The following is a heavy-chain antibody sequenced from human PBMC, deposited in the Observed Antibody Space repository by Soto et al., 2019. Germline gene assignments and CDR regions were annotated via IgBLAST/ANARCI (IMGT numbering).Heavy chain of an antibody. Sequence: GGSLRLSCAASGFTFDDYAMHWVRQAPGKGLEWVSGISWNSGSIGYADSVKGRFTISRDNAKNSLYLQMNSLRAEDTALYYCAKGEADFWSGARQYFDYWGQGTLVTVSS. CDR1: GFTFDDYA. D-gene: IGHD3-3*01. CDR3: AKGEADFWSGARQYFDY. V-gene: IGHV3-9*01. CDR2: ISWNSGSI. J-gene: IGHJ4*02.